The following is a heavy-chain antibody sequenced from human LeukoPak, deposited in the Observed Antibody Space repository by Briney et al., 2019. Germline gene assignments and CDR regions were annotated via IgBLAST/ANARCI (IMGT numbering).Heavy chain of an antibody. D-gene: IGHD3-3*01. CDR2: ISDDGVCT. J-gene: IGHJ6*03. V-gene: IGHV3-23*01. CDR3: AKHLRDVLRFVEWPSENRKYDYNYINA. CDR1: GFTFNNQA. Sequence: GSLRLPCAGSGFTFNNQAMTWVRQAPGKGLEWVPSISDDGVCTYTADSLRGRFTISRDNSENTVYLQMNSLRVEDTAVYYCAKHLRDVLRFVEWPSENRKYDYNYINAWGSGTTVTVSS.